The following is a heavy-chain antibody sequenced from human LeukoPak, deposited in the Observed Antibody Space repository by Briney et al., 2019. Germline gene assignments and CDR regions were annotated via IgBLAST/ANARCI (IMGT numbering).Heavy chain of an antibody. CDR1: GFTFSSYS. CDR3: ARLYYDILTGYDY. J-gene: IGHJ4*02. Sequence: PGGSLRLSCAASGFTFSSYSMNWVRQAPGKGLEWVSSISSSSSYIYYADSVKGRFTISRDNAKNSLYLQMNSLRAEDMAVYYCARLYYDILTGYDYWGQGTLVTVSS. V-gene: IGHV3-21*01. D-gene: IGHD3-9*01. CDR2: ISSSSSYI.